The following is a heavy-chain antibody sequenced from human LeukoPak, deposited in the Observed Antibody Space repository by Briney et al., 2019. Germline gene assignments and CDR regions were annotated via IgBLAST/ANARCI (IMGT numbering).Heavy chain of an antibody. CDR2: ISPSGGST. CDR3: AREIGPIQLHLWGSAFDY. D-gene: IGHD5-18*01. V-gene: IGHV1-46*01. CDR1: GYTFTSNY. Sequence: ASVKVSCKAFGYTFTSNYMHWVRQAPGQGPEWMGVISPSGGSTTYAQKFQGRVTLTRDMSTSTDYLELRSLRSADTALYYCAREIGPIQLHLWGSAFDYWGQGSLVTVSS. J-gene: IGHJ4*02.